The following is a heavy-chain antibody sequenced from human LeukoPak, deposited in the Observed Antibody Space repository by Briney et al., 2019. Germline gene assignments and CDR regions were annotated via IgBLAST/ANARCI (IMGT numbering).Heavy chain of an antibody. CDR1: GGSISSYY. CDR2: IYYSGST. CDR3: ARDLGLRPYYYGMDV. J-gene: IGHJ6*02. V-gene: IGHV4-59*01. D-gene: IGHD3-16*01. Sequence: SETLSLTCTVSGGSISSYYWGWIRQPPGKGLEWIGYIYYSGSTNYNPSLKSRVTISVDTSKNQFSLKLSSVTAADTAVYYCARDLGLRPYYYGMDVWGQGTTVTVSS.